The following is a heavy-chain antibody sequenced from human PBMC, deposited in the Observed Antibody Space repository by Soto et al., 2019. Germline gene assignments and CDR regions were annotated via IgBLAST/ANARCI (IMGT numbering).Heavy chain of an antibody. J-gene: IGHJ4*02. CDR1: GFTFSSYG. CDR2: ISYDGSNK. Sequence: QVQLVESGGGVVQPGRSPRLSCAASGFTFSSYGMHGVRQAPGKGLEWVAVISYDGSNKYYADSVKGRFTISRDNSKNTLYLQMNSLRAEDTAVYYCAKDPLYSGSGSFDYWGQGTLVTVSS. D-gene: IGHD3-10*01. CDR3: AKDPLYSGSGSFDY. V-gene: IGHV3-30*18.